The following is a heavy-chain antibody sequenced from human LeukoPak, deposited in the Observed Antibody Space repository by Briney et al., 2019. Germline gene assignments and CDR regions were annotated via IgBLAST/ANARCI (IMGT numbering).Heavy chain of an antibody. D-gene: IGHD6-19*01. CDR2: ISYDGSNK. J-gene: IGHJ4*02. CDR3: AKGLSGIAVAGTGFDY. CDR1: GFTFSSYG. Sequence: GGSLRLSCAASGFTFSSYGMHWVRQAPGKGLEWVAVISYDGSNKYYADSVKGRFTISRDNSKNTPYLQMNSLRAEDTAVYYCAKGLSGIAVAGTGFDYWGQGTLVTVSS. V-gene: IGHV3-30*18.